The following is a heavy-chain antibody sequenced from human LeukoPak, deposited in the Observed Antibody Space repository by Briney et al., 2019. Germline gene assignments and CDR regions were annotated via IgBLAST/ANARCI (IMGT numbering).Heavy chain of an antibody. CDR1: GGSISSSRYY. V-gene: IGHV4-31*03. D-gene: IGHD3-16*01. Sequence: SETLSLTCTVSGGSISSSRYYWRWIRQHPGKGLEWIGYIYYSGSTYYNPSLKSRVTISVDTSKNQFSLKLSSVTAADTAVYYCARAGGFFSPFGYWGQGTLVTVSS. CDR3: ARAGGFFSPFGY. CDR2: IYYSGST. J-gene: IGHJ4*02.